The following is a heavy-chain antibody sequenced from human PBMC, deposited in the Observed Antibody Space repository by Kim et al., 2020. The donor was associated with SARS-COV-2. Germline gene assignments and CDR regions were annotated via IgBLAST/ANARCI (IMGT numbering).Heavy chain of an antibody. J-gene: IGHJ4*03. CDR1: GFTFSTYH. D-gene: IGHD3-22*01. CDR2: ISRGGSSI. CDR3: ASDGDYYDGAGYPGYFD. Sequence: GGSLRLSCAASGFTFSTYHMTWVRQAPGKGLEWLSSISRGGSSIFYADSVKGRFTISRDNAVNSLYLQLDSLRAEDTAVYYCASDGDYYDGAGYPGYFD. V-gene: IGHV3-21*01.